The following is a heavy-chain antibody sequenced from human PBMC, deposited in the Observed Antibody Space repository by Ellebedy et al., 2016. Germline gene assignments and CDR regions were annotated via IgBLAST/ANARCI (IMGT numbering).Heavy chain of an antibody. Sequence: GESLKISCTASGFTFSTYWMNWVRQAPGKGLEWVANIKGDGSDKDYVDYVKGRFPISRDNAKRSLYLQMNTLTAEDTAVYYCARDFHTNYWGQGTLVTVAS. CDR3: ARDFHTNY. CDR2: IKGDGSDK. D-gene: IGHD2-2*01. J-gene: IGHJ4*02. CDR1: GFTFSTYW. V-gene: IGHV3-7*03.